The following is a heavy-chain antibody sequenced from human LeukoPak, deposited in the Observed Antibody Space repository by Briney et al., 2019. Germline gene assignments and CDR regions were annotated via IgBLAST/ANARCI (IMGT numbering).Heavy chain of an antibody. D-gene: IGHD3-22*01. CDR3: ARGYYESRGHFHDYYGVDV. CDR1: GFNFSHYG. J-gene: IGHJ6*02. CDR2: IWYDGSYK. Sequence: GRSLRLSCATSGFNFSHYGMHWVRQAPGQGLEWVAVIWYDGSYKCCADSVKGRFTISRDNSKNMLYLQMNSLRAEDTAVYYCARGYYESRGHFHDYYGVDVWGQGTTVTVSS. V-gene: IGHV3-33*01.